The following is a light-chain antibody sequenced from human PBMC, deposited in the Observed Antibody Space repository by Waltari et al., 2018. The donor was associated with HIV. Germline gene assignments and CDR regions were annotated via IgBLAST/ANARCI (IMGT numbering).Light chain of an antibody. V-gene: IGKV1-13*02. Sequence: AIQLAQSPSSLSAYVGDRVTITGRASQGVRNALAWYQQKPGRPPKLLIYDASTLEGGVPSRFSGSLSGTDFNLPISNLQPEDSSTYYCPQFRTYPRTFGQGATLEIK. CDR1: QGVRNA. J-gene: IGKJ2*01. CDR2: DAS. CDR3: PQFRTYPRT.